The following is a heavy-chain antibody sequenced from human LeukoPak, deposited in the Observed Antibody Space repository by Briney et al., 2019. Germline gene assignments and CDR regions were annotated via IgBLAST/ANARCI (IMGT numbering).Heavy chain of an antibody. V-gene: IGHV1-2*02. J-gene: IGHJ4*02. CDR2: INPNSGGT. Sequence: ASAKVSCKASGYTFTGYYMHWVRQAPGQGLEWMGWINPNSGGTNYAQKFQGRVTMTRDTSISTAYMELSRLRSDDTAVYYCARDNYLYSSGWNQGNFDYWGQGTLVTVSS. CDR1: GYTFTGYY. D-gene: IGHD6-19*01. CDR3: ARDNYLYSSGWNQGNFDY.